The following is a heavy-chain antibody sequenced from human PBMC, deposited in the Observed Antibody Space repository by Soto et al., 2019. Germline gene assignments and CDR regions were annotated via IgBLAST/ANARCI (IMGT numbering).Heavy chain of an antibody. V-gene: IGHV4-39*01. J-gene: IGHJ6*03. Sequence: QLQLQESGPGLVKPSETLSLTCTVSGGSISSSSYYWGWIRQPPGKGLEWIGSIYYSGSTYYNPSLKSRVTISVDTSKNQFSLKLSSVTAADTAVYYCARHLANFDRLSYYYYYMDVWGKGTTVTVSS. CDR3: ARHLANFDRLSYYYYYMDV. D-gene: IGHD3-9*01. CDR1: GGSISSSSYY. CDR2: IYYSGST.